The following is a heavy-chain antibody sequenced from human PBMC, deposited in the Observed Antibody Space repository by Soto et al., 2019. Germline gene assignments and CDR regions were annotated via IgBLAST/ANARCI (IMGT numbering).Heavy chain of an antibody. Sequence: AASVKVSCKASGYTFTSYYMHWVRQAPGQGLEWKGIINPSGGSTSYAQKFQGRVTMTRDTSTSTVYMELSSLRSEDTAVYYCARDNTAVAGVYYYYGMDVWGQGTTVTVSS. CDR2: INPSGGST. J-gene: IGHJ6*02. CDR1: GYTFTSYY. D-gene: IGHD6-19*01. CDR3: ARDNTAVAGVYYYYGMDV. V-gene: IGHV1-46*01.